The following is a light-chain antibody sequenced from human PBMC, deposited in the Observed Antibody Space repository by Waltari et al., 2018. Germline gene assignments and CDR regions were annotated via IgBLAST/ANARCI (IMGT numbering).Light chain of an antibody. Sequence: DIQMTQSPSSLSASVGDRVTITCRASQDISNYLSWYQQKPGQAPKLLIYVASSLQSGVPSRFSGSGSGTDFTLTISSLQPEDFATYYCLQGYYYHTFGQGTKLEVK. CDR3: LQGYYYHT. CDR2: VAS. V-gene: IGKV1-39*01. CDR1: QDISNY. J-gene: IGKJ2*01.